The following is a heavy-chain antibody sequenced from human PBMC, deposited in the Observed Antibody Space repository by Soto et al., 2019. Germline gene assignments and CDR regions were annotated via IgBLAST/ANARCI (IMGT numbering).Heavy chain of an antibody. Sequence: EVQLLESGGKLVQPGGSLTLSCAASGFTFSTYAMAWVRQAPGKGLEWVSGVSASGLNTDYADPVKGRFYISRDNSKNTVYLHMNSLRAEDTALYYCAKDPPRRTSGYFLDYGGQGTPVTVSS. CDR2: VSASGLNT. CDR1: GFTFSTYA. CDR3: AKDPPRRTSGYFLDY. V-gene: IGHV3-23*01. J-gene: IGHJ4*02. D-gene: IGHD5-18*01.